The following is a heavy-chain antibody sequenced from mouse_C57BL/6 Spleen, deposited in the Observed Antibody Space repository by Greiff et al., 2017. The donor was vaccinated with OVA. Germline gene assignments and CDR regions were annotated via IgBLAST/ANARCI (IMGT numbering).Heavy chain of an antibody. CDR1: GYSITSGYY. V-gene: IGHV3-6*01. CDR2: ISYDGSN. J-gene: IGHJ1*03. Sequence: ESGPGLVKPSQSLSLTCSVTGYSITSGYYWNWIRQFPGNKLEWMGYISYDGSNNYNPSLKKRIPITRDTSKNQFFLKLNSVTTEDTATYDVARGDGSYWYFDVWGTGTTVTVSS. CDR3: ARGDGSYWYFDV. D-gene: IGHD1-1*01.